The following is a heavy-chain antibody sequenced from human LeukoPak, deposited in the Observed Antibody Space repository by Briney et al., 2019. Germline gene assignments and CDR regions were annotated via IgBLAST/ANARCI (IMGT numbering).Heavy chain of an antibody. CDR2: INHSGST. CDR3: ARGIVLMVYDPTGEYNWFDP. Sequence: SGTLSLTCTVSGGSISSSSYYWGWIRQPPGKGLEWIGEINHSGSTNYNPSLKSRVTISVDTSKNQFSLKLSSVTAADTAVYYCARGIVLMVYDPTGEYNWFDPWGQGTLVTVSS. V-gene: IGHV4-39*07. J-gene: IGHJ5*02. CDR1: GGSISSSSYY. D-gene: IGHD2-8*01.